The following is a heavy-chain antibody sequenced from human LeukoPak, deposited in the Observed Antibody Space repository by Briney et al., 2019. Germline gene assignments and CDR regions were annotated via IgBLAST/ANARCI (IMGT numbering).Heavy chain of an antibody. D-gene: IGHD5-12*01. J-gene: IGHJ4*02. CDR3: AVGYSGYDYCFDY. Sequence: ASVKVSCKASGYTFTSYGISWVRQAPGQGLEWMGWINPNSGGTNYAQKFQGRVTMTRDTSISTAYMELSRLRSDDTAVYYCAVGYSGYDYCFDYWGQGTLVTVSS. CDR2: INPNSGGT. V-gene: IGHV1-2*02. CDR1: GYTFTSYG.